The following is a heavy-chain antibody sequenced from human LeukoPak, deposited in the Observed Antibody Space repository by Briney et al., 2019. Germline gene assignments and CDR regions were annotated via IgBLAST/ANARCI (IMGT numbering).Heavy chain of an antibody. CDR3: ARVPLLPNYDSSGYFQFDY. CDR2: INAGNGNT. D-gene: IGHD3-22*01. CDR1: GYTFTSYA. V-gene: IGHV1-3*01. J-gene: IGHJ4*02. Sequence: GASVKVSCKASGYTFTSYAMHWVRQAPGQRLEWMGWINAGNGNTKYSQKFQGRFTITADESTSTAYMELSSLRSEDTAVYYCARVPLLPNYDSSGYFQFDYWGQGTLVTVSS.